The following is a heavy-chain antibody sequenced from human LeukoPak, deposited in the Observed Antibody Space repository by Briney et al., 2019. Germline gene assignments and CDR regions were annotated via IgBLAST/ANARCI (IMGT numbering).Heavy chain of an antibody. D-gene: IGHD1-14*01. V-gene: IGHV1-3*01. CDR3: ARDQYNVIDS. Sequence: ASVKVPCKASGYRFTGYNIDWVRQAPGQRPEWMGRINAENGDTKYSQKFQGRVTITRDTFASTSYMELSSLRSEDTAVYYCARDQYNVIDSWGQGTLVTVSS. J-gene: IGHJ4*02. CDR1: GYRFTGYN. CDR2: INAENGDT.